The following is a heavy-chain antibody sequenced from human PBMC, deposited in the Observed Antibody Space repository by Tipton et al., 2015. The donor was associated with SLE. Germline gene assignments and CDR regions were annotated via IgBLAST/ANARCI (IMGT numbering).Heavy chain of an antibody. D-gene: IGHD4-11*01. CDR2: IYYSGNT. J-gene: IGHJ4*02. Sequence: TLSLTCTVSGGSISSSSYYWGWIRQPPGKGLEWIGSIYYSGNTNYNPSLKSRVTISVDTSKNQFSLKLSSVTAADTAVYYCARWAGPTVNFDYWGQGTLVTVSS. CDR3: ARWAGPTVNFDY. CDR1: GGSISSSSYY. V-gene: IGHV4-39*07.